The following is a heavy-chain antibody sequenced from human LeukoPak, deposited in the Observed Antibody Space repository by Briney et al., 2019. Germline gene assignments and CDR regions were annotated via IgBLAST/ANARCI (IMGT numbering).Heavy chain of an antibody. CDR2: IKEDGSET. D-gene: IGHD2-15*01. V-gene: IGHV3-7*01. CDR3: ARELGGYCRGGTCSDAFDI. J-gene: IGHJ3*02. Sequence: PGGSLRLSCAASGFTFKKYWMNWVRQVPGKGLECLANIKEDGSETYYADSVKGRFTISRDNAKNTLDLQMNSLRAEDTAAYYCARELGGYCRGGTCSDAFDIWGQGTMVTVSS. CDR1: GFTFKKYW.